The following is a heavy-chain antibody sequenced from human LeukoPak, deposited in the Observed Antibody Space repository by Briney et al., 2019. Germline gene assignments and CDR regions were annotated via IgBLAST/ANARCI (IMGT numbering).Heavy chain of an antibody. V-gene: IGHV3-33*01. CDR1: GFSFRSYA. Sequence: GGSLRLSCAASGFSFRSYAIHCVRQAPAKGLECATIVWYDRNNKYYAASVKCRFTVSRDNSGNMVYLQMYSLRPEDTAVYYCARGAGVGAGSFDSWGQGTMVIVSS. CDR2: VWYDRNNK. D-gene: IGHD1-26*01. CDR3: ARGAGVGAGSFDS. J-gene: IGHJ4*02.